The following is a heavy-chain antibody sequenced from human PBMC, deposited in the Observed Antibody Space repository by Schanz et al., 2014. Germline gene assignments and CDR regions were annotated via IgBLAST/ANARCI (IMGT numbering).Heavy chain of an antibody. CDR1: GFTFSDYY. D-gene: IGHD3-3*01. V-gene: IGHV3-7*01. CDR3: ARELPSYFDFWNGSQNAFDY. CDR2: IKQDGSEK. Sequence: VQLVESGGGVVQPGRSLRLSCAASGFTFSDYYMSWIRQAPGKGLEWVANIKQDGSEKYYVDSVKGRFTISRDNAKNSLYLQMNSLRAEDTAVYYCARELPSYFDFWNGSQNAFDYWGQGTLVTVSS. J-gene: IGHJ4*02.